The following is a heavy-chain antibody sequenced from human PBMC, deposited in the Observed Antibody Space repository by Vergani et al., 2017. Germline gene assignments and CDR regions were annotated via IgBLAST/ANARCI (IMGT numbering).Heavy chain of an antibody. CDR1: GYPFVNHP. Sequence: QAQLEQSDPEVKKPGNSVTPSSKTSGYPFVNHPITWVRQAPGQGLEWMGWISPYNHKTLYSQKVEGRVTMTSDTSSSTVFLELLLLTSDDTAIYYCVRSQMATNDFDLWGRGTLVTVSS. CDR3: VRSQMATNDFDL. J-gene: IGHJ4*02. D-gene: IGHD5-24*01. V-gene: IGHV1-18*04. CDR2: ISPYNHKT.